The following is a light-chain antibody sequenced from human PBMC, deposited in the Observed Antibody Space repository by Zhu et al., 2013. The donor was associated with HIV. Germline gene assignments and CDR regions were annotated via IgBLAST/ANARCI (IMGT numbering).Light chain of an antibody. V-gene: IGLV1-40*01. CDR3: SSYTSSSPYV. CDR1: TSNIGGGYD. CDR2: YNS. Sequence: QSVLTQPPSVSGAPGQRVTISCTGSTSNIGGGYDVQWYQQLPGAAPKLIVYYNSLRPSGVSDRFSGSKSGSSASLTISGLQAEDEADYYCSSYTSSSPYVFGTGTKVTVL. J-gene: IGLJ1*01.